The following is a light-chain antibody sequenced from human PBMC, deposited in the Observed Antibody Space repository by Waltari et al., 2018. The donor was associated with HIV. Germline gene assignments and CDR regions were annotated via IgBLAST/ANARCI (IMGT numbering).Light chain of an antibody. Sequence: EIVMTQSPATLSVSPGEGAPVSCRASQTVSSSLAWYQQKPGQAPRLLIYGASTRATGIAARFSGSGSGTEFALTISSLQSEDFAVYFCQQYNDWPLTFGGGTRVEIK. V-gene: IGKV3-15*01. J-gene: IGKJ4*01. CDR1: QTVSSS. CDR3: QQYNDWPLT. CDR2: GAS.